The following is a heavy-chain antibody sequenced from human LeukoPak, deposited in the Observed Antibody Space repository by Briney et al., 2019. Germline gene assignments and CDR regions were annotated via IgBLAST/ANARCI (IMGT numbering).Heavy chain of an antibody. CDR1: GGTFGSYG. D-gene: IGHD3-3*02. Sequence: SVKVSCKASGGTFGSYGISWVRQAPGQGLEWMGRIIPILGIVNPAQDFQGRVTITADKSTSTAYMELSSLRSEDTAVYYCAREFATFMVTWGQGTMVTVSS. CDR3: AREFATFMVT. CDR2: IIPILGIV. J-gene: IGHJ5*02. V-gene: IGHV1-69*04.